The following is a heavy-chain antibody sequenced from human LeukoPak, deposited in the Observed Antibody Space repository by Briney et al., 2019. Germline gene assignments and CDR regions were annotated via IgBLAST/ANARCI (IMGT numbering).Heavy chain of an antibody. Sequence: GASVKVSCKASGYTFTGYYMHWVRQAPGQGLEWMGWISAYNGNTKYAQKLQGRVTMTTDTSTSTAHMGLRSLRTDDTAVYYCTRGPEWFGVNVDYWGQGTLVTVSS. CDR1: GYTFTGYY. CDR2: ISAYNGNT. V-gene: IGHV1-18*04. J-gene: IGHJ4*02. D-gene: IGHD3-10*01. CDR3: TRGPEWFGVNVDY.